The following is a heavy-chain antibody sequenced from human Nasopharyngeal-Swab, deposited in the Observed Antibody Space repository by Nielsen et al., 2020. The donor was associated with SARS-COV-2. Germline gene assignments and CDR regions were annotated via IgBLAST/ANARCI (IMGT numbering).Heavy chain of an antibody. Sequence: QAARQGLWRVGYIYYSGSTNYNPSLKSRVTISVDTSKNQFSLKLSSVTAADTAVYYCARVYRDYPLYYYYYYGMDVWGQGTTVTVSS. V-gene: IGHV4-59*01. D-gene: IGHD3-16*01. J-gene: IGHJ6*02. CDR3: ARVYRDYPLYYYYYYGMDV. CDR2: IYYSGST.